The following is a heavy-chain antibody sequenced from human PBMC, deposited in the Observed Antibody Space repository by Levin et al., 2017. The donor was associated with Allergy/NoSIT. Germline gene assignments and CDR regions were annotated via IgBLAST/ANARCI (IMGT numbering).Heavy chain of an antibody. CDR3: ARDIPYGDYVWYFDL. J-gene: IGHJ2*01. CDR2: ISSSSSTI. Sequence: SCAASGFSFSSYRMNWVRQAPGKGLEWVSYISSSSSTIYYADSVKGRVTISRDNAKNSLYLQMNSLRAEDTAVYYCARDIPYGDYVWYFDLWGRGTLVTVSS. D-gene: IGHD4-17*01. V-gene: IGHV3-48*01. CDR1: GFSFSSYR.